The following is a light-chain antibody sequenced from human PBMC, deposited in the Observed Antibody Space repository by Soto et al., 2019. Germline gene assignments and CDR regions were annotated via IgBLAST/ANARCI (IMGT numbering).Light chain of an antibody. Sequence: EILLTQSPATLSLSPGARPTLSCRASQSVSSYLAWYQQKPGQAPRLLIYDASNRATGIPARFSGSGSGTDFTLTISSLEPEDFAVYYCQQRSNWPWTFGQGTKVDIK. CDR2: DAS. J-gene: IGKJ1*01. CDR3: QQRSNWPWT. V-gene: IGKV3-11*01. CDR1: QSVSSY.